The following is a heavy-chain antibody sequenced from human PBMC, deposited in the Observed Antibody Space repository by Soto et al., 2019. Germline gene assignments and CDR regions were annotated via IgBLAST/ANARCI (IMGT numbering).Heavy chain of an antibody. V-gene: IGHV3-23*01. D-gene: IGHD2-15*01. CDR2: ISASGGTT. CDR1: GFTFAYYA. Sequence: VGSLRLSCAASGFTFAYYAMSWVRQAPGKGLEWVSAISASGGTTYFADSVKGRFAISRDTSKNTLYLQMNSLRAEDTAVYYCARAGYCADGLCYSGPFDYWGQGTLVTVSS. CDR3: ARAGYCADGLCYSGPFDY. J-gene: IGHJ4*02.